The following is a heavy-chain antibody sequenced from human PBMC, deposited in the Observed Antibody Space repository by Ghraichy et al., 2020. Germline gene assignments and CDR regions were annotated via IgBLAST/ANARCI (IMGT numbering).Heavy chain of an antibody. CDR1: GFTFSSYS. V-gene: IGHV3-48*02. J-gene: IGHJ6*02. Sequence: GGSLRLSCVGSGFTFSSYSMNGVRQSPGKGLEWVSYITSSSRTKSYADSVKGRFTISRDNAQNSLYLQMNSLRDEDAAVYYCARGSKVVRFFYYDGMDVWGQGTTVTVSS. CDR3: ARGSKVVRFFYYDGMDV. D-gene: IGHD4-23*01. CDR2: ITSSSRTK.